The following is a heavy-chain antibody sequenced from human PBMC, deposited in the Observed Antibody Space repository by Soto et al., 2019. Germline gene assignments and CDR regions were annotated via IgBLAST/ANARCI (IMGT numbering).Heavy chain of an antibody. J-gene: IGHJ6*02. CDR1: GGSISSGGYY. V-gene: IGHV4-31*03. CDR2: IYYSGST. Sequence: SETLSLTCTVSGGSISSGGYYWSWIRQQPGKGLEWIGYIYYSGSTYYNPSLKSRVTISVDTSKNQFSLKLSSVTAADTAVYYCASCMVRGCRGNYGMDVWGQGTTVTFSS. D-gene: IGHD3-10*01. CDR3: ASCMVRGCRGNYGMDV.